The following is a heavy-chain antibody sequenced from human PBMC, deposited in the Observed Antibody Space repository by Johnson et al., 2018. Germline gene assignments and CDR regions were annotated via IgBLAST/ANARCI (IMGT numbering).Heavy chain of an antibody. CDR2: ISWNSGSI. D-gene: IGHD6-19*01. J-gene: IGHJ1*01. CDR3: ARAFDHSSGWLYFHH. Sequence: VQLQESGGGLVQPGRSLRLSCAASGFIFDDYAMHWVRQAPGKGLEWVSGISWNSGSIAYADSVKGRFTISRNNSKNTLYLQMNSLRAEDTAVYYCARAFDHSSGWLYFHHWGQGTLVTVSS. CDR1: GFIFDDYA. V-gene: IGHV3-9*01.